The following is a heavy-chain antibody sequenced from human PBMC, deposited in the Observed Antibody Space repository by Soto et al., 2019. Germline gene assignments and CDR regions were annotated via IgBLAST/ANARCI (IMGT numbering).Heavy chain of an antibody. CDR3: AKDLSIAVAGSKYYYGMDV. CDR2: ISYDGSNK. CDR1: GFTFSSYG. Sequence: GGSLRLSCAASGFTFSSYGMHWVRQAPGKGLEWVAVISYDGSNKYYADSVKGRFTISRDNSKNTLYLQMNSLRAEDTAVYYCAKDLSIAVAGSKYYYGMDVWGQGTTVTVSS. J-gene: IGHJ6*02. V-gene: IGHV3-30*18. D-gene: IGHD6-19*01.